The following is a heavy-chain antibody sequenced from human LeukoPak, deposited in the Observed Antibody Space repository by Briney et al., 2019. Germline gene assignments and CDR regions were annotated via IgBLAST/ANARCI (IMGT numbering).Heavy chain of an antibody. CDR1: GGSISSSSYY. CDR3: ARLVIREVYFDY. Sequence: SETLSLTCTVSGGSISSSSYYWGWIRQPPGKGLEWIGRICYSGSTYYNPSLKSRVTISVDTSKNQCSLKLSAVTAADTAVYYCARLVIREVYFDYWGQGTLVTVSS. J-gene: IGHJ4*02. V-gene: IGHV4-39*01. CDR2: ICYSGST.